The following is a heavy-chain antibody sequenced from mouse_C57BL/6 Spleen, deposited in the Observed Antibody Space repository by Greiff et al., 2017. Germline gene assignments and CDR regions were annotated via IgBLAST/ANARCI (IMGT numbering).Heavy chain of an antibody. CDR3: ARYGNYRYFDV. J-gene: IGHJ1*03. Sequence: QVQLQQPGAELVRPGSSVKLSCKASGYTFTSYWMHWVKQRPIQGLEWIGNIDPSDSETHYNQKFKDKATLTVDKSSSTAYMPLSSLTYEDSAVXYCARYGNYRYFDVWGTGTTVTVSS. D-gene: IGHD2-1*01. CDR1: GYTFTSYW. CDR2: IDPSDSET. V-gene: IGHV1-52*01.